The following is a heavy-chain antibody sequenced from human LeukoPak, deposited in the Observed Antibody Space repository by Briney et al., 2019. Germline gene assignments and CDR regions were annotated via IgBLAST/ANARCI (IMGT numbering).Heavy chain of an antibody. CDR1: GFTFSNFG. J-gene: IGHJ4*02. Sequence: GGSLRLSCAASGFTFSNFGMNWVRQAPGKGLEWVSSISSSSSYIYYADSVKGRFTISRDNAKNSLYLQMNSLRAEDTAVYYCATYGSGSYYPNYWGQGTLVTVSS. CDR3: ATYGSGSYYPNY. D-gene: IGHD3-10*01. CDR2: ISSSSSYI. V-gene: IGHV3-21*01.